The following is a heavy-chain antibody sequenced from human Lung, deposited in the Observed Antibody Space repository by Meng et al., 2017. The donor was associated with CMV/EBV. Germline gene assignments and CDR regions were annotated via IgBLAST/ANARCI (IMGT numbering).Heavy chain of an antibody. CDR2: INWNGGST. V-gene: IGHV3-20*01. D-gene: IGHD3-22*01. J-gene: IGHJ4*03. CDR3: ARGYYESRRGIDY. CDR1: GFTFDDYD. Sequence: SCAASGFTFDDYDMSWVRQAPGKGLEWVSGINWNGGSTGYADSVKGRFTISRDNAKNSLYLQMNSLRAEDTALYHCARGYYESRRGIDYWGHRTLVTVSS.